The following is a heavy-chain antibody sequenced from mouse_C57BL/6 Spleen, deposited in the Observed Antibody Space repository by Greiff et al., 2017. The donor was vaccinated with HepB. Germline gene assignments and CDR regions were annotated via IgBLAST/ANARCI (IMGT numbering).Heavy chain of an antibody. J-gene: IGHJ2*01. CDR3: ARWGGNYFDY. CDR2: IYPGDGDT. V-gene: IGHV1-80*01. CDR1: GYAFSSYW. Sequence: VHLVESGAELVKPGASVKISCKASGYAFSSYWMNWVKQRPGKGLEWIGQIYPGDGDTNYNGKFKGKATLTADKSSSTAYMQLSSLTSEDSAVYFCARWGGNYFDYWGQGTTLTVSS.